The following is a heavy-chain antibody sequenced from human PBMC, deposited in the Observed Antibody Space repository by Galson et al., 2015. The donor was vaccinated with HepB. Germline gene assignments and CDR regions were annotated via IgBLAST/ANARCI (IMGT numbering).Heavy chain of an antibody. CDR3: AGGFTAFDI. CDR2: MYPGDSES. Sequence: QSGAEVKKPGESLKISWKGSGYIFTNYWIGWVRQMPGKCLEWMGVMYPGDSESRYSPSFQGQVTISADKSISTAFLQWSSLKASDTATYYCAGGFTAFDIWGHGTMIPVSS. V-gene: IGHV5-51*03. J-gene: IGHJ3*02. CDR1: GYIFTNYW.